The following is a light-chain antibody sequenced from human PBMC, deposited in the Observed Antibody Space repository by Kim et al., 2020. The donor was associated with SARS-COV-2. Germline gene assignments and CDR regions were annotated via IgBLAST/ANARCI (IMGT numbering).Light chain of an antibody. Sequence: EIVMTQSPATLSVSPGERATLSCRASQSVSSNVAWYQQIPGQAPRLLIYRASTRATGIPARFTGSGSGTEFTLSISSLQSEDFAVYYCQQYSNWPSWTFGQGTKVEI. CDR1: QSVSSN. V-gene: IGKV3-15*01. J-gene: IGKJ1*01. CDR3: QQYSNWPSWT. CDR2: RAS.